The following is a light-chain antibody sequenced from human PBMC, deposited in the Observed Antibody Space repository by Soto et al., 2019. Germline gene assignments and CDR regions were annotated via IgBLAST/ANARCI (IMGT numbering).Light chain of an antibody. Sequence: EIVMTQSPATLSVSRGERATLSCRASQSVSSNLAWYQQKPGQAPRLLIYGASTRATGIPARFSGSGSGTEFTLTISSLQSEDLAVYYCQQYNNFWTFGQGTKVEIK. CDR3: QQYNNFWT. CDR1: QSVSSN. CDR2: GAS. J-gene: IGKJ1*01. V-gene: IGKV3-15*01.